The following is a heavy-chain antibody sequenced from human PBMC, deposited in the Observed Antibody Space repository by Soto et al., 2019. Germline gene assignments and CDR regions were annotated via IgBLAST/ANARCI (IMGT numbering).Heavy chain of an antibody. CDR3: TTEGVLYFGGTAPYFDF. CDR2: IKSKIDGATT. CDR1: GFTFGNAW. D-gene: IGHD2-8*01. V-gene: IGHV3-15*01. J-gene: IGHJ4*02. Sequence: GGSLRLSCTASGFTFGNAWMSWVRQAPGKGLEWVGRIKSKIDGATTDYAAPVKGTFTISRDDSKNTLYLHMNSLKTEDTAVYFCTTEGVLYFGGTAPYFDFWGRGTLVTVSS.